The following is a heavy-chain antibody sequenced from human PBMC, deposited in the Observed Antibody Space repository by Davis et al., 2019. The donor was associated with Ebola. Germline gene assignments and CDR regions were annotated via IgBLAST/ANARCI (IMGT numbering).Heavy chain of an antibody. V-gene: IGHV3-30*04. CDR3: ARGHSSGWPHYYYGMDV. Sequence: GGSLRLSCRVSGFTFGDYAINWVRQAPGKGLEWVAVISYDGSIKYYADSVKGRFTISRDNSKNTLYPQMNSLRAEDTAVYYCARGHSSGWPHYYYGMDVWGKGTTVTVSS. J-gene: IGHJ6*04. CDR1: GFTFGDYA. CDR2: ISYDGSIK. D-gene: IGHD6-19*01.